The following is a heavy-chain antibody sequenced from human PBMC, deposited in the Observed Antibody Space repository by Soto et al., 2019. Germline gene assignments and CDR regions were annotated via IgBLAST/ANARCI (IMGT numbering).Heavy chain of an antibody. CDR3: ARSTIAPHLFMYPFDS. CDR1: GFTVSSDY. Sequence: GGSLRLSCAVSGFTVSSDYMSWVRQAPGKGLEWVSIIYSGGSPYYADSVKGRFTISRDNSKNTLYLQMNSLRAADTAVYYCARSTIAPHLFMYPFDSWGQGTLVTVSS. CDR2: IYSGGSP. V-gene: IGHV3-53*01. J-gene: IGHJ4*01. D-gene: IGHD6-6*01.